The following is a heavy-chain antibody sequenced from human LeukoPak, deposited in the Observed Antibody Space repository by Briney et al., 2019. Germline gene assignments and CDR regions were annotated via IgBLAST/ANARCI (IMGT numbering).Heavy chain of an antibody. Sequence: GGSLRLSCAASGFTFSSYSMNWVRQAPGKGLEWVSSISSSSSCIYYADSVKGRFTISRDNAKNSLYLQMNSLRAGDTAVYYCARVEQQLVIWGQGTLVTVSS. J-gene: IGHJ4*02. CDR1: GFTFSSYS. V-gene: IGHV3-21*01. D-gene: IGHD6-13*01. CDR2: ISSSSSCI. CDR3: ARVEQQLVI.